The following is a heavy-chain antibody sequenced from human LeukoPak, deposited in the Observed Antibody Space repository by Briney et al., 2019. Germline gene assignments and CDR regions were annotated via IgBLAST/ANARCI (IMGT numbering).Heavy chain of an antibody. D-gene: IGHD2-2*01. CDR2: ISYDGSNK. Sequence: GGSLRLSCAASGFTFSSYGMHWVRQAPGKGLEWVAVISYDGSNKYYADSVKGRFTISRDNSKNTLYLQMNSLRAEDTAVYYCAKRDCSSTSCLYYYYYYMDVWGKGTTVTVSS. CDR3: AKRDCSSTSCLYYYYYYMDV. CDR1: GFTFSSYG. J-gene: IGHJ6*03. V-gene: IGHV3-30*18.